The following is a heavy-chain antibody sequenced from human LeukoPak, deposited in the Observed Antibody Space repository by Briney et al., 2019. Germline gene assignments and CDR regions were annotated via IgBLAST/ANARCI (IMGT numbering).Heavy chain of an antibody. CDR2: IKEDGSEK. D-gene: IGHD6-13*01. J-gene: IGHJ4*02. Sequence: PGGSLRLSCAASGFTFSNYWMSWVRQAPGKGLEWVADIKEDGSEKYYVDSVKGRFTISRHNTRNSLYLQMNSLRAEDTAVYYCASGRQLGYWGQGTLVTVSS. CDR3: ASGRQLGY. CDR1: GFTFSNYW. V-gene: IGHV3-7*01.